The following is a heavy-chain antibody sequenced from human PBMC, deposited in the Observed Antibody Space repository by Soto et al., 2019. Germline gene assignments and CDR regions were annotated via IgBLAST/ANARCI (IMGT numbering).Heavy chain of an antibody. V-gene: IGHV5-51*01. CDR2: IYPGDSDT. J-gene: IGHJ5*02. CDR3: ARQESYDFWSGYYLFLSWFDP. Sequence: GESLKISCKGSGYTFTDYWIGWVRQLPGKGLEWMGIIYPGDSDTRYSPSFQGQVTITADKSTSTAYLQWSSLKASDTAMYYCARQESYDFWSGYYLFLSWFDPWGQGTLVTVSS. D-gene: IGHD3-3*01. CDR1: GYTFTDYW.